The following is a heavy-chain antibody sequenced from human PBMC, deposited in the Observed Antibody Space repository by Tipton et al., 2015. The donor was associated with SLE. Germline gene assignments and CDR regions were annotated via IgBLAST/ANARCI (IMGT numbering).Heavy chain of an antibody. V-gene: IGHV3-7*01. CDR1: GFTFSSYW. D-gene: IGHD6-19*01. J-gene: IGHJ4*02. Sequence: GSLRLSCAASGFTFSSYWMSWVRQAPGKGLEWVASIKEDGSEKYYVDSVKGRFTISRDNAKNSLYLQMNSLRAGDMALYYCARVAGYSSGWYGWGYWGQGTLVIVSS. CDR2: IKEDGSEK. CDR3: ARVAGYSSGWYGWGY.